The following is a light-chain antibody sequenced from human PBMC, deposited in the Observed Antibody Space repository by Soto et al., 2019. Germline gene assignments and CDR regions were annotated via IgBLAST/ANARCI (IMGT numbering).Light chain of an antibody. Sequence: DIQMTQSPSSLSASVGDRVTITCRTSQTISSYLNWFLQKPGKAPKLLIYAASSLQSGVPSRFSGSGSGTDLTLTITSLHPEDFATYYCQQSYSTPYTFGQWTKLDIK. V-gene: IGKV1-39*01. CDR1: QTISSY. CDR2: AAS. CDR3: QQSYSTPYT. J-gene: IGKJ2*01.